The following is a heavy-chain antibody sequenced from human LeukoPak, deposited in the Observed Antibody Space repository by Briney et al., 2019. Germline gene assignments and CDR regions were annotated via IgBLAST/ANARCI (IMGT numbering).Heavy chain of an antibody. CDR1: GFNPISNY. CDR3: AKDGAVGGAIDY. Sequence: PGGSLRLSCAASGFNPISNYMSWVRQAPGKGLEWVSVLYSGGYTDYTDSVKGRFTISRDNSKNTLYLQMTRLRADDTAVYYCAKDGAVGGAIDYWGQGTLVTVSS. V-gene: IGHV3-53*01. D-gene: IGHD1-26*01. J-gene: IGHJ4*02. CDR2: LYSGGYT.